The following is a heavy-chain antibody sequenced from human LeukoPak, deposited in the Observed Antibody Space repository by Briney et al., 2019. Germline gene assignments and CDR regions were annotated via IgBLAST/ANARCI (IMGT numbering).Heavy chain of an antibody. CDR3: ARDQEGFDY. CDR2: INSSGGTI. J-gene: IGHJ4*02. V-gene: IGHV3-11*01. CDR1: GFTFSDYY. Sequence: KTGGSLRLSCAASGFTFSDYYMSWIRQAPGKGLEWVSYINSSGGTIYFADSVKDRFTISRDNAKNSLDLQMSSLRAEDTAVYYCARDQEGFDYWGQGTLVAVSS.